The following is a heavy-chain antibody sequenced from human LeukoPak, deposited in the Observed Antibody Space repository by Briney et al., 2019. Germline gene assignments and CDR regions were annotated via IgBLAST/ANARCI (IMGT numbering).Heavy chain of an antibody. Sequence: PGGSLRLSCAASGFTFDDYAMHWVRQAPGKGLEWVSLISGDGATTYYADSMRGRVTISRDNSKNSLYLQMNSLRTEDTALYYCAKDALLTTGWYFDLWGRGTLVTVSS. D-gene: IGHD4-11*01. V-gene: IGHV3-43*02. CDR3: AKDALLTTGWYFDL. CDR1: GFTFDDYA. J-gene: IGHJ2*01. CDR2: ISGDGATT.